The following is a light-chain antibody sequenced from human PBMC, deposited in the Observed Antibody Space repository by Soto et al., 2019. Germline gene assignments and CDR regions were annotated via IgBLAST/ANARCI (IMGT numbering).Light chain of an antibody. V-gene: IGKV3-15*01. CDR2: GAS. CDR3: QQYNNWPPIT. J-gene: IGKJ5*01. CDR1: QSISSY. Sequence: MTQSPSSLSASVGDGVTITCRASQSISSYLIWYQQKPGQAPRLLIYGASTRATGIPARFSGSGSGTEFTLTISSLQSEDFAVYYCQQYNNWPPITFGQGTRLEI.